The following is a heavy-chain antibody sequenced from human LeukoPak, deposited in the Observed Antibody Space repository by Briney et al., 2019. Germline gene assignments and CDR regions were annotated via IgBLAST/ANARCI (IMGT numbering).Heavy chain of an antibody. CDR3: AREFTTVVTPGDY. CDR2: INGDGSST. V-gene: IGHV3-74*01. CDR1: GFTFSSHW. Sequence: GGSLRLSCAASGFTFSSHWMHWVRQAPGKGLVWVSRINGDGSSTSYADSVKGRFTISRDNAKNTLYLEMNSLRAEDTAVYYCAREFTTVVTPGDYWGQGTLVTVSS. D-gene: IGHD4-23*01. J-gene: IGHJ4*02.